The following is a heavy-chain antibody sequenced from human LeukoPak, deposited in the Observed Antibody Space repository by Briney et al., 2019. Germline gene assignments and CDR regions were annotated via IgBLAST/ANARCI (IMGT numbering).Heavy chain of an antibody. Sequence: SETLSLTCTVSGGSISSYHWSWIRQPPGKGLEWIGYIYYSGSTNYNPSLKSRVTISVDTSKNQFSLKLSSVTAADTAVYYCARGLRFDWLSGWGQGTLVTVSS. D-gene: IGHD3-9*01. V-gene: IGHV4-59*01. CDR1: GGSISSYH. J-gene: IGHJ4*02. CDR2: IYYSGST. CDR3: ARGLRFDWLSG.